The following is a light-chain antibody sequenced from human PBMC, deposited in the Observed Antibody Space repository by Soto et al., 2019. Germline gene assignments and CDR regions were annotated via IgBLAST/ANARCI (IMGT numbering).Light chain of an antibody. V-gene: IGLV2-14*01. J-gene: IGLJ1*01. Sequence: QSVLTQPASVSGSPGQSITISCTGTSSGIRDYNYVSWYQQLPGNAPKLIMYEVSNRPAGISNRFSGSKSGNTASLTISGLQAEDEADYYCSSKSPDFFGTRTKLTVL. CDR3: SSKSPDF. CDR1: SSGIRDYNY. CDR2: EVS.